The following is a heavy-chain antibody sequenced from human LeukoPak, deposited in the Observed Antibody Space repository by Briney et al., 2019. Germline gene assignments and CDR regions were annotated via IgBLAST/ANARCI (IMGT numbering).Heavy chain of an antibody. CDR2: IYYSGST. V-gene: IGHV4-59*08. CDR3: ARQSGAIRFDP. CDR1: GGSISRYY. D-gene: IGHD1-26*01. Sequence: SETLSLTCNVSGGSISRYYWSWIRQPPGKGLEWIGYIYYSGSTNYNPSLKSRVTISVDTSKNQFSLKLSSMTAADTAVYYCARQSGAIRFDPWGQGTLVTVSS. J-gene: IGHJ5*02.